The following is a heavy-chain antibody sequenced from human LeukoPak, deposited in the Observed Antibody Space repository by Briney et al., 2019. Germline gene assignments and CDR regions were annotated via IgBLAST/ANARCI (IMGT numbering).Heavy chain of an antibody. CDR2: IIPIFGTA. CDR3: ARDVRLGELSLPYYFDY. D-gene: IGHD3-16*02. Sequence: ASVRVSCKASGGTFSSYAISWVRQAPGQGLEWMGGIIPIFGTANYAQKFQGRVTITADESTSTAYMELSSLRSEDTAVYYCARDVRLGELSLPYYFDYWGQGTLVTVSS. J-gene: IGHJ4*02. CDR1: GGTFSSYA. V-gene: IGHV1-69*13.